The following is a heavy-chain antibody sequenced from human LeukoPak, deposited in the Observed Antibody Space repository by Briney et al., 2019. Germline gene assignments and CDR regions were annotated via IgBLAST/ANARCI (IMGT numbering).Heavy chain of an antibody. CDR2: IYYSGST. CDR3: ASSGSYYLQFFQH. D-gene: IGHD1-26*01. V-gene: IGHV4-59*12. J-gene: IGHJ1*01. CDR1: GGSISSYY. Sequence: SETLSLTCTVSGGSISSYYWSWIRQPPGKGLEWIGYIYYSGSTNYNPSLKSRVTISVDKSKNQFSLKLNSVTAADTAVYYCASSGSYYLQFFQHWGQGTLVIVSS.